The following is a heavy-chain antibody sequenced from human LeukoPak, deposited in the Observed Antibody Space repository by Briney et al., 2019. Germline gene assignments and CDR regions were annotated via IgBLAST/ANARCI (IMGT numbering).Heavy chain of an antibody. D-gene: IGHD1-26*01. V-gene: IGHV4-59*02. J-gene: IGHJ4*02. CDR1: GASVSTYY. CDR3: ARGSDYFDY. CDR2: IASSAST. Sequence: SAMLSFSWTASGASVSTYYACWIRQPPGKGLEWIVYIASSASTSYNPSLKSRVTISVDTSRSQFSLKLSSVTAADTAVYYCARGSDYFDYWGQGTLVTVSS.